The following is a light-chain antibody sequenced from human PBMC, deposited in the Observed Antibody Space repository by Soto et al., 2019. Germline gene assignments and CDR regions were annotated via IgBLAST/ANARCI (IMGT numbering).Light chain of an antibody. J-gene: IGKJ2*02. Sequence: EIVLTQSPDTLSLSPGERATLSCRASQSVSSNYLAWYQHKPGQAPRLLIYDASRRATGIPDRFSGSGSGTEFTLTISRLEPDDIAVYYCQHYGSSPSTFGQGTKLEIK. CDR3: QHYGSSPST. CDR1: QSVSSNY. CDR2: DAS. V-gene: IGKV3-20*01.